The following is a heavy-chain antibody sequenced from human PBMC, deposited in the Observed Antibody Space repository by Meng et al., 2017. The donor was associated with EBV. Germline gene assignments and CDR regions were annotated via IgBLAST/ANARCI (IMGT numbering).Heavy chain of an antibody. CDR2: IIPIFGTA. Sequence: QVELVEVGAGGKKPGSSVKVSCKASGGTFSSYAISWVRQAPGQGLEWMGGIIPIFGTANYAQKFQGRVTITADKSTSTAYMELSSLRSEDTAVYYCARAEIAAAGRLDYWGQGTLVTVSS. CDR3: ARAEIAAAGRLDY. CDR1: GGTFSSYA. D-gene: IGHD6-13*01. J-gene: IGHJ4*02. V-gene: IGHV1-69*06.